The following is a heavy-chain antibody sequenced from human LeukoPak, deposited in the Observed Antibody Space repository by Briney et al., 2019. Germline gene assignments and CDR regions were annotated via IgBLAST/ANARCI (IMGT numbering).Heavy chain of an antibody. CDR1: GYSISSGYY. CDR2: IYHSGST. D-gene: IGHD3-3*01. Sequence: PSETLSLTCTVSGYSISSGYYWGWIRQPPGKGLEWIGSIYHSGSTYYNPSLKSRVTISVDTSKNQFSLKLSSVTAADTAVYYCARHIRSAYDFWSGPSAHAFDIWGQGTMVTVSS. J-gene: IGHJ3*02. CDR3: ARHIRSAYDFWSGPSAHAFDI. V-gene: IGHV4-38-2*02.